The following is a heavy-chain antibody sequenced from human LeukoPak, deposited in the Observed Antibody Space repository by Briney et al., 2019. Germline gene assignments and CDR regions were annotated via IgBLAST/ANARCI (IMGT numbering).Heavy chain of an antibody. Sequence: PSETLSLTCAVYGGSFSGYYWSWIRQPPGKGLEWIGEINHSGSTNYNPSLKSRVTISVDTSKNQFSLKLSSVTAADTAVYYCARGRVRRTVTTKNHFNYYFDYWGQGTLVTVSS. CDR1: GGSFSGYY. D-gene: IGHD4-11*01. CDR2: INHSGST. V-gene: IGHV4-34*01. CDR3: ARGRVRRTVTTKNHFNYYFDY. J-gene: IGHJ4*02.